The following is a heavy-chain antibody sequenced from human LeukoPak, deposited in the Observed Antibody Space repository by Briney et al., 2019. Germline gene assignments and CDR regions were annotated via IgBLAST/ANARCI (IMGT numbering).Heavy chain of an antibody. V-gene: IGHV1-69*01. D-gene: IGHD3-22*01. Sequence: SVKVSCKASGGTFSSYAISWVRQAPGQGLEWMGGIIPIFGTANYAQKFQGRVTITADESTSTAYMELSSLRSEDAAVYYCARRGSYDSSGYFAFDIWGQGTMVTVSS. CDR2: IIPIFGTA. CDR1: GGTFSSYA. J-gene: IGHJ3*02. CDR3: ARRGSYDSSGYFAFDI.